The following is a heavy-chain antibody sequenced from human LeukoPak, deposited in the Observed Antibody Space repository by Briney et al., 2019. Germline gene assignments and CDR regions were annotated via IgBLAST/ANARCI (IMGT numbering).Heavy chain of an antibody. CDR2: IKSKTDGGTT. CDR1: GFTFSKAW. D-gene: IGHD5-12*01. V-gene: IGHV3-15*07. Sequence: GGSLRLSWAASGFTFSKAWMYWVRQAPGKGLEWVGRIKSKTDGGTTDYAAPVKGRFTISRGDSKNTLFLQMNSLKTEDTPTYYCTTPKYSGYDFYFWGQGTLVTVSS. CDR3: TTPKYSGYDFYF. J-gene: IGHJ4*02.